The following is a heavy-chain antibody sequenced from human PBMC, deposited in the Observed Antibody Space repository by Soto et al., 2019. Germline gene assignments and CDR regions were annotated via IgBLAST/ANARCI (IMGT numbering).Heavy chain of an antibody. CDR1: AGSLSNYY. D-gene: IGHD6-19*01. CDR2: IYHTGST. J-gene: IGHJ4*02. V-gene: IGHV4-59*01. Sequence: SETLSLTCSVSAGSLSNYYLTWIRQSPGKGLECIGEIYHTGSTKYNPSLKSRVAISVDMSKNQFSLTLNSVTPADTAVYYCARGGRGSGLYFLYYFDLWGQGTLVTVSS. CDR3: ARGGRGSGLYFLYYFDL.